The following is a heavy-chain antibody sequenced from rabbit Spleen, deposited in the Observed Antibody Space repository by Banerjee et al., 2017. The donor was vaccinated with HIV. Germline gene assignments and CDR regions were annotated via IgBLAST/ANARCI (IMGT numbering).Heavy chain of an antibody. D-gene: IGHD8-1*01. CDR3: ARDSGSSFSSYGMDL. V-gene: IGHV1S45*01. CDR1: GFSFGDRDV. J-gene: IGHJ6*01. CDR2: INAGSSGTT. Sequence: QEQLEESGGGLVKPEGSLTLTCKASGFSFGDRDVMCWVRQAPGKGLEWIACINAGSSGTTYYASWAKGRFTISKTSSTTVTLQMTSLTAADTATYFCARDSGSSFSSYGMDLWGPGTLVTVS.